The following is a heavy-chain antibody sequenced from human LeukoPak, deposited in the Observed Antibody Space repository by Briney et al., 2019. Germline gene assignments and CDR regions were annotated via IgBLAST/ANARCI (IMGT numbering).Heavy chain of an antibody. J-gene: IGHJ6*04. V-gene: IGHV3-23*01. CDR2: ISGSGGST. CDR1: GFTFSSSA. Sequence: GGSLRLSCAASGFTFSSSAMTWVRQAPGKGLEWVSGISGSGGSTYYAASVKGRFTISRDNSRNTLFLHMCSLRAEDTARYYCAKSGTGSGTYTHLDVWGKGTTVTVSS. CDR3: AKSGTGSGTYTHLDV. D-gene: IGHD1-26*01.